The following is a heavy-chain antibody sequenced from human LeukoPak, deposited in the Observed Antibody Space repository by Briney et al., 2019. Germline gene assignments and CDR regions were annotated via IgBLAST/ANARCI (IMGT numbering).Heavy chain of an antibody. V-gene: IGHV1-2*02. D-gene: IGHD3-16*02. CDR2: INPNSGGT. CDR1: GYTFTGYY. J-gene: IGHJ4*02. CDR3: ARATISIYPPLDY. Sequence: ASVKVSCKASGYTFTGYYMHWVRQAPGQGLEWMGWINPNSGGTNYAQKFQGRVTMTRDTSISTAYMELSRLRSDDTAVYYCARATISIYPPLDYWGQGTLVTVSS.